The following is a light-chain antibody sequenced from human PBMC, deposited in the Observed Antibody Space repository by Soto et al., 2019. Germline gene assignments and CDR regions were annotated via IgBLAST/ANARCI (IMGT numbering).Light chain of an antibody. CDR1: QSISIN. J-gene: IGKJ1*01. Sequence: EIVRTHSPCTLSVSPLDRVTLSFRASQSISINLAWYQHKPGQAPRLLIHAGSTRATGIPARISGSGSGTEFTLTISSLQSEDFAVYYCQQFRNWPWTFGQGTKVDI. V-gene: IGKV3D-15*01. CDR2: AGS. CDR3: QQFRNWPWT.